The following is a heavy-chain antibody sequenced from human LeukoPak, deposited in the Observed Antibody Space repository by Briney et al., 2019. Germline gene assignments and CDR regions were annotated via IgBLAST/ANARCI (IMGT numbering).Heavy chain of an antibody. J-gene: IGHJ4*02. CDR3: TRAKRVIFYY. CDR1: GYTFTGYY. D-gene: IGHD1-1*01. V-gene: IGHV1-2*02. Sequence: GASVTVSCKPSGYTFTGYYMYWVRQAPGPGLEWMGLINPNSGAILYAQKSQGRVTMTRDTSINTADMELSSLRSGDTAVYYGTRAKRVIFYYSGEGTQVSVSS. CDR2: INPNSGAI.